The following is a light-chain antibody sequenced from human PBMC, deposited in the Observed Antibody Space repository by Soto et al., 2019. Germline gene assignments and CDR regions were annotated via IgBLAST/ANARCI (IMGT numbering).Light chain of an antibody. CDR3: SPFGASLKWT. Sequence: EIGLTHSPAALSLTPRERATLSCRASQSVSSYLTGYQQNPCQTPRLLIYDASNSANGIPARFSGSGSGTDFTLTSRRREPADFGVYYGSPFGASLKWTVGEGHKV. CDR1: QSVSSY. CDR2: DAS. J-gene: IGKJ1*01. V-gene: IGKV3-11*01.